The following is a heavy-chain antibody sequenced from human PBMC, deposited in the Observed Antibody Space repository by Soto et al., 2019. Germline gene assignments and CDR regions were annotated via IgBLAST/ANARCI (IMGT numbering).Heavy chain of an antibody. CDR1: GGSIAGYY. Sequence: PSETLSLTCTVSGGSIAGYYWTWIRQPPGKGLEWIGYIYYSGSTNYNPSLKSRVTISRDTSKNQFSLKLSSVTAADTAVYYCARGRRTPKNYYYYYMDVWGKGTTVTVSS. J-gene: IGHJ6*03. V-gene: IGHV4-59*12. CDR2: IYYSGST. CDR3: ARGRRTPKNYYYYYMDV.